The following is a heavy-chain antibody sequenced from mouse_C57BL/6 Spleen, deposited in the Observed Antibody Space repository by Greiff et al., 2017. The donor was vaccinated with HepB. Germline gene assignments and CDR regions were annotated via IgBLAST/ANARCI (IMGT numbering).Heavy chain of an antibody. J-gene: IGHJ3*01. CDR2: ISGGGGNT. CDR1: GFTFSSYT. V-gene: IGHV5-9*01. D-gene: IGHD2-4*01. CDR3: ARPAPNYDYDPFFAY. Sequence: EVKLVESGGGLVKPGGSLKLSCAASGFTFSSYTMSWVRQTPEKRLEWVATISGGGGNTYYPDSVKGRFTISRDNAKNTLYLQMSSLRSEDTALYYCARPAPNYDYDPFFAYWGQGTLVTVSA.